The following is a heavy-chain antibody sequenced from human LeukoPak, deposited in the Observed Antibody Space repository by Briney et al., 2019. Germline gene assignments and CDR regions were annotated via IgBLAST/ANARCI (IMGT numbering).Heavy chain of an antibody. D-gene: IGHD1-26*01. CDR3: GNGGVVGPRTYWFYDL. CDR2: IRQDGNEK. Sequence: GGSLRLSCEASGFTFSRNWMTWVRQAPGKGLEWVATIRQDGNEKYYVDSVKGRFTISRDNAKNSLYLQMNSLRAEDTAVYYGGNGGVVGPRTYWFYDLWGRGTRVTASS. CDR1: GFTFSRNW. V-gene: IGHV3-7*01. J-gene: IGHJ2*01.